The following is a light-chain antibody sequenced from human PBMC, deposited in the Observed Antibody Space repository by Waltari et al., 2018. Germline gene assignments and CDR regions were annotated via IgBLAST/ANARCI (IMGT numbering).Light chain of an antibody. J-gene: IGKJ2*01. CDR3: QQRGSWPRT. CDR2: DAS. V-gene: IGKV3-11*01. Sequence: LTQSPATLSLSPGERATLSCRASQSVSSNLGWYQQKPGLAPRLLIFDASNRATGIPARFSGSGSGTDFTLIISSLEPEDFAVYYCQQRGSWPRTFGQGTKLEIK. CDR1: QSVSSN.